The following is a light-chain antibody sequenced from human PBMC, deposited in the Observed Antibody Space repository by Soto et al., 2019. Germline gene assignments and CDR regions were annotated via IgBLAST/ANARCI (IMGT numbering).Light chain of an antibody. CDR1: QSINNW. Sequence: DIQMTKSPSTLSASEGDRVTITCRASQSINNWLAWYQQKPGKAPKLLISKASNLKSGVPSRFSGTGSGTEFTLTIRSLQPDDFASYYCQQYGSYPFTFGGGTKVE. V-gene: IGKV1-5*03. CDR3: QQYGSYPFT. J-gene: IGKJ4*01. CDR2: KAS.